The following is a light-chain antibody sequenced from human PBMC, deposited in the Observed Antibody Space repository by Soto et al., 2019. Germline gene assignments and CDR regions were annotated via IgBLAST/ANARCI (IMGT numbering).Light chain of an antibody. CDR2: AAS. Sequence: IPITHSPSSLYASVKQRVTTTCWASQGISSWLAWYQQKPGKAPKLLIYAASSLQSGVPSRFSGSGSGTEFTLTISSLQPDDFATYYCQQYTSYPWTFGQGTKVDNK. CDR1: QGISSW. CDR3: QQYTSYPWT. V-gene: IGKV1D-16*01. J-gene: IGKJ1*01.